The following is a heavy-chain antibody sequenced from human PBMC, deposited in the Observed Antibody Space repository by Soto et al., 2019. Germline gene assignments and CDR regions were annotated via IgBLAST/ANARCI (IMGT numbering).Heavy chain of an antibody. J-gene: IGHJ6*02. CDR3: ASPSTNYDFWSGYCVPPYYGMDV. V-gene: IGHV1-69*13. CDR1: GGTFSSYA. Sequence: SVKVSCKASGGTFSSYAISWVRQAPGQGLEWMGGIIPIFGTANYAQKFQGRVTITADESTSTAYMELSSLRSEDTAVYYCASPSTNYDFWSGYCVPPYYGMDVWGQGTTVTVSS. D-gene: IGHD3-3*01. CDR2: IIPIFGTA.